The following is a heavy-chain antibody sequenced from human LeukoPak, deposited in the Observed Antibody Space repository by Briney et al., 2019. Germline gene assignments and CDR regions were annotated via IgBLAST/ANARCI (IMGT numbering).Heavy chain of an antibody. CDR3: ARVSTVIVFDY. Sequence: GGSLRLSCAASEFTFSSYGLHGVRQAPGKGLEWVAVISYDGSNKYYADSVKGRFTISRDNSKNTLYLQMKRRRAEDTAVYSYARVSTVIVFDYWGQGTLVTVSS. CDR2: ISYDGSNK. D-gene: IGHD2-21*01. V-gene: IGHV3-30*03. CDR1: EFTFSSYG. J-gene: IGHJ4*02.